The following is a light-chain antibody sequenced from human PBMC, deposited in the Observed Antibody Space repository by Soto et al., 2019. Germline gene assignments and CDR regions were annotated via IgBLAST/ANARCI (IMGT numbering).Light chain of an antibody. V-gene: IGLV3-1*01. CDR2: QDN. CDR3: QAWDGSTAV. Sequence: ELTQPPSVSVSSGQTASITCSGDKLGDKYTSWYQQKPGQSPVLVIYQDNKRPSGIPERFSGSTSGNTATLTISGTQTMDESDYYCQAWDGSTAVFGAGTKVTVL. J-gene: IGLJ1*01. CDR1: KLGDKY.